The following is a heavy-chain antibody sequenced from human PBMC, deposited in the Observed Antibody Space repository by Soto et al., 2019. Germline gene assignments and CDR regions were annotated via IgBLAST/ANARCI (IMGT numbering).Heavy chain of an antibody. V-gene: IGHV3-23*01. CDR2: IRGSDGST. CDR1: GFTLSSYD. Sequence: EVQLLESGGGLVQPGGSLRLSCAASGFTLSSYDMSWVRQAPGKGLEWVSAIRGSDGSTYYADSVKGRFTISRDNSKNTLYLQMNSLRVEDTAVYYCAKDVNYDMLAGYYFYWGQGTLVTVSS. J-gene: IGHJ4*02. CDR3: AKDVNYDMLAGYYFY. D-gene: IGHD3-9*01.